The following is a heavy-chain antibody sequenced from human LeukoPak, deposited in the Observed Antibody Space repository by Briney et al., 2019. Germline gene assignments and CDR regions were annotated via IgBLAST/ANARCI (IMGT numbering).Heavy chain of an antibody. CDR2: ISTSSSYI. J-gene: IGHJ4*02. CDR3: ARDGGYDILTGYPIGFDY. CDR1: GFTFSAYS. V-gene: IGHV3-21*01. D-gene: IGHD3-9*01. Sequence: GGSLRLSCAASGFTFSAYSMNWVRQAPGKGLEWVSSISTSSSYIYYADSVKGRFTISRDNSKNTLYLQMNSLRAEDTAVYYCARDGGYDILTGYPIGFDYWGQGTLVTVSS.